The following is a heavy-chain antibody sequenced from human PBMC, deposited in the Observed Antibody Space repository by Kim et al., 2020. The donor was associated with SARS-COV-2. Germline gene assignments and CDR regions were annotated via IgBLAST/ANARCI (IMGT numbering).Heavy chain of an antibody. CDR3: ARVLSQKQLEGGGWFDP. CDR2: IYFSGST. Sequence: SETLSHTCTVSGGSISSGRYYWSWIRQHPGKGLEWIGYIYFSGSTYYNPSLKSRLTISVDTSKNQFSLKLSSVTAADTALYYCARVLSQKQLEGGGWFDPWGQGTLVTVSS. CDR1: GGSISSGRYY. V-gene: IGHV4-31*03. D-gene: IGHD3-16*01. J-gene: IGHJ5*02.